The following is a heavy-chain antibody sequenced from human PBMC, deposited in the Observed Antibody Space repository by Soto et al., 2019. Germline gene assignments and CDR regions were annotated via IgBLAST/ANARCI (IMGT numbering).Heavy chain of an antibody. J-gene: IGHJ6*02. CDR2: IYPGDSDT. CDR1: GYSFTSYW. D-gene: IGHD4-4*01. CDR3: ARHLIGYSNYRPGSGNYYYYGMDV. V-gene: IGHV5-51*01. Sequence: GESLKISCKGSGYSFTSYWIGWVRQMPGKGLEWMGIIYPGDSDTRYSPSFQGQVTISADKSISTAYLQWSSLKASDTAMYYCARHLIGYSNYRPGSGNYYYYGMDVWGQGTTVTVSS.